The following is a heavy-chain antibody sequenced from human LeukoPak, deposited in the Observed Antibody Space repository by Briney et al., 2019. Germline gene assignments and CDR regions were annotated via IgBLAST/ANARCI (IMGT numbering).Heavy chain of an antibody. CDR1: GFSISSYY. V-gene: IGHV4-59*08. CDR2: IYYSGST. D-gene: IGHD4-11*01. Sequence: WETLSLTCTVSGFSISSYYWSWIRQPPGKGLEWIGYIYYSGSTNYYPSLENRVTVSVDQSQNQFSLKLSSVTAADTAVYYCARSPTSNHHYYYCYMDVWGKGNTVTVSS. J-gene: IGHJ6*03. CDR3: ARSPTSNHHYYYCYMDV.